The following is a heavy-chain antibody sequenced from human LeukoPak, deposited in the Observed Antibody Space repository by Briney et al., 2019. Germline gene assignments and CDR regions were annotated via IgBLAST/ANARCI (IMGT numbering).Heavy chain of an antibody. CDR2: INPSAGNT. D-gene: IGHD2-21*02. Sequence: ASVRVSCKASGYTFTSYYIHWVRQAPGQGLEWMGIINPSAGNTAYPQKFPGRVTMTRDTSTTTLYMELSSLRSDDTAVYYCARDRSSSMVVTALWGFDYWGQGTLVTVSS. J-gene: IGHJ4*02. CDR1: GYTFTSYY. V-gene: IGHV1-46*01. CDR3: ARDRSSSMVVTALWGFDY.